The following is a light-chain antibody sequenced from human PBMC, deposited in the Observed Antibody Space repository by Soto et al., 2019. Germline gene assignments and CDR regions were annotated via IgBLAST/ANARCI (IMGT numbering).Light chain of an antibody. J-gene: IGLJ1*01. CDR2: DVS. CDR1: SSDVGGYNY. CDR3: SSYTVSSTLV. V-gene: IGLV2-14*01. Sequence: QSVLTQPASVSGSPGQSITISCTGTSSDVGGYNYVSWYQQHPGKAPKLIIYDVSNRPSGVSNRFSGSKSGNTASLTISGLQAEDEADYYCSSYTVSSTLVFGTGTKVTVL.